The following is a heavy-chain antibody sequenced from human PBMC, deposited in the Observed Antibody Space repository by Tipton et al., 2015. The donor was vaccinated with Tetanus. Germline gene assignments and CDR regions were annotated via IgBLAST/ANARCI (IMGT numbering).Heavy chain of an antibody. D-gene: IGHD4-17*01. J-gene: IGHJ4*02. V-gene: IGHV1-8*01. CDR1: GYTFTSYD. CDR3: ARGSGYGDYVDGDY. CDR2: MNPNSGNT. Sequence: QLVQSGPEVKKPGASVKVSCKASGYTFTSYDINWVRQATGQGLEWMGWMNPNSGNTGYAQKFQGRVTITRNTSISTAYMELSSLRSEDTAMYYCARGSGYGDYVDGDYWGQGTLVTVSS.